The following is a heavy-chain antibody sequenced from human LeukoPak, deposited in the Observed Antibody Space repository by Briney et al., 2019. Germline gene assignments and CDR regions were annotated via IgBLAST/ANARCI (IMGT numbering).Heavy chain of an antibody. CDR2: IIPIFGTA. CDR3: ARGATVLERGDYFDY. CDR1: GGTFSSYA. Sequence: ASVKVSCKASGGTFSSYAISWVRQAPGQGLEWMGGIIPIFGTANYAQKFQGRVTITADESTSTAYMELSSLRSEDTAVYYCARGATVLERGDYFDYWGQGTLVTVSS. V-gene: IGHV1-69*13. J-gene: IGHJ4*02. D-gene: IGHD1-1*01.